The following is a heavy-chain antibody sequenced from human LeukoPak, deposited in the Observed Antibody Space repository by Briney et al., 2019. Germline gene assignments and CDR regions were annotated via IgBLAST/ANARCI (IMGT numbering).Heavy chain of an antibody. CDR1: GGSISSYY. CDR3: ARWGQKFDP. Sequence: PSETLSLTCTVSGGSISSYYWSWIRQPPGKGLEWIGYIYYSGSTNHNPSLKSRVTISVDTSKNQFSLKLSSVTAADTAVYYCARWGQKFDPWGQGTLVTVSS. D-gene: IGHD3-16*01. CDR2: IYYSGST. V-gene: IGHV4-59*01. J-gene: IGHJ5*02.